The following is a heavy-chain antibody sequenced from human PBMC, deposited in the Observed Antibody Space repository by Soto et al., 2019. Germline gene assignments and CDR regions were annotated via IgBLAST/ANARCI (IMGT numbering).Heavy chain of an antibody. CDR1: GFTFSSYA. Sequence: GGSLRLSCVGSGFTFSSYAMSWVRQAPGKGLEWVSGFRGRGGTTQYADSVKGRFTIARDNSKNTLYLQMNSLRAEDTAVYYCVRYSYGFLPIHWYWGQGTLVTVSS. V-gene: IGHV3-23*01. J-gene: IGHJ4*02. CDR3: VRYSYGFLPIHWY. CDR2: FRGRGGTT. D-gene: IGHD5-18*01.